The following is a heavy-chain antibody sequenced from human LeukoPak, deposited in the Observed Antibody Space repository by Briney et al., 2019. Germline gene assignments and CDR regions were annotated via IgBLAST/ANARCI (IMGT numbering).Heavy chain of an antibody. CDR3: ASCSGGSCYFDY. CDR1: GYTFTSYG. Sequence: ASVKVSCKASGYTFTSYGISWVRQAPGQGLERMGWINPNSGGTNYAQKFQGRVTMTRDTSISTAYMELSRLRSDDTAVYYCASCSGGSCYFDYWGQGTLVTVSS. CDR2: INPNSGGT. J-gene: IGHJ4*02. V-gene: IGHV1-2*02. D-gene: IGHD2-15*01.